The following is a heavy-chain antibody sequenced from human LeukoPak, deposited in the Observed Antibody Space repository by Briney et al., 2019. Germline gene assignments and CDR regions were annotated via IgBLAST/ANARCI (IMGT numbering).Heavy chain of an antibody. CDR2: IKSKTDGGTT. D-gene: IGHD3-3*01. CDR3: TTEDRRGFYDFWSGPNFDY. J-gene: IGHJ4*02. CDR1: GFTSSNAW. Sequence: GGSLRLSCAASGFTSSNAWMSWVRQPPGKGRAWVGRIKSKTDGGTTDYAAPVKGRFTISRDDSKNTLYLQMNSLKTEDTAVYYCTTEDRRGFYDFWSGPNFDYWGQGTLVTVSS. V-gene: IGHV3-15*01.